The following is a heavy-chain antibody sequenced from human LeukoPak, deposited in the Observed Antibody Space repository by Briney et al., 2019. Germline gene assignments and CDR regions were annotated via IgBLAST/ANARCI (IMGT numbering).Heavy chain of an antibody. CDR1: GYSISSGYY. Sequence: SETLSLTCTVSGYSISSGYYWGWIRQPPGKGLEWIGSIYHSGSTYYNPSLKSRVTISVDTSKNQFSLKLSSVTAADTAVYYCARDDSIAAAGKNDYWGQGTLVTVSS. D-gene: IGHD6-13*01. V-gene: IGHV4-38-2*02. CDR2: IYHSGST. J-gene: IGHJ4*02. CDR3: ARDDSIAAAGKNDY.